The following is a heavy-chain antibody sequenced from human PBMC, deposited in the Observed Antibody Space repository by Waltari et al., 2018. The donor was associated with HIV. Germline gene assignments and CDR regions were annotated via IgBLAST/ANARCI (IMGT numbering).Heavy chain of an antibody. V-gene: IGHV4-59*02. CDR2: IYNSGRT. Sequence: QVQLQESGPGLVKPSETLSLTCTVPGGSVSSYYWNWFRQPPGKGLEWIAYIYNSGRTNYNPSLKSRVTISVDTSKNQFSLELSSVTAADTAVYYCARGRHSSGYSLWYFDLWGRGTLVTVSS. J-gene: IGHJ2*01. D-gene: IGHD3-22*01. CDR1: GGSVSSYY. CDR3: ARGRHSSGYSLWYFDL.